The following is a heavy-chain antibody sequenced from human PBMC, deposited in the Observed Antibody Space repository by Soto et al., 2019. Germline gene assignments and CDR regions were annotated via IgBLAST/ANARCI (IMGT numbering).Heavy chain of an antibody. CDR1: GGSISSYY. J-gene: IGHJ1*01. CDR2: IYYSGST. CDR3: ARLGSSSWYEYFQH. Sequence: ETLSLTCTVSGGSISSYYWSWIRQPPGKGLEWIGYIYYSGSTNYNPSLKSRVTISVDTSKNQFSLKLSSVTAADTAVYYCARLGSSSWYEYFQHWGQGTLDTVSS. V-gene: IGHV4-59*08. D-gene: IGHD6-13*01.